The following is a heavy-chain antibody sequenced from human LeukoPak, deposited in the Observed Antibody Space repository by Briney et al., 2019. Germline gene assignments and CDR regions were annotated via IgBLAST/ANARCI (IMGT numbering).Heavy chain of an antibody. D-gene: IGHD6-13*01. CDR3: AREWLQLVIDY. J-gene: IGHJ4*02. CDR1: GGSISSYY. CDR2: IYFSGST. Sequence: SETLSLTCTVSGGSISSYYWSWVRQPPGKGLEWIGYIYFSGSTNYNPSLKSRVTVSVDTSKNQFSLKLSSVTAADTAVYYCAREWLQLVIDYWGQGTLVTVSS. V-gene: IGHV4-59*01.